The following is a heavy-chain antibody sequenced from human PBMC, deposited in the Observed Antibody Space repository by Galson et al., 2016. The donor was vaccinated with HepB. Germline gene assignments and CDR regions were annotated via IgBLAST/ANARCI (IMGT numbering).Heavy chain of an antibody. V-gene: IGHV3-33*01. D-gene: IGHD6-19*01. CDR2: IWFDGSNE. J-gene: IGHJ4*02. CDR1: GFTFSRYG. CDR3: ARGSPWGSGWKVNFDY. Sequence: SLRLSCAASGFTFSRYGMHWVRQAPGKGLEWVAVIWFDGSNEYYADSVRGRFTISRDNSKNTLYLQMNSLRDEDTAVYYCARGSPWGSGWKVNFDYWGQGTLVTVSS.